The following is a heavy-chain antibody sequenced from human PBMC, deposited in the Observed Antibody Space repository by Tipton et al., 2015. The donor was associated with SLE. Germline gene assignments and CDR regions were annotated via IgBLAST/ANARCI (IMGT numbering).Heavy chain of an antibody. CDR1: GFTFSSYG. Sequence: SLRLSCAASGFTFSSYGMHWVRQAPGKGLEWVAFIRYDGSNKYYADSVKGRFTISRDNSKNTLYLQMNSLRAEDTAVYYCAKDIVPTVTGGEAFDIWGQGTMVTVSS. D-gene: IGHD4-11*01. V-gene: IGHV3-30*02. CDR3: AKDIVPTVTGGEAFDI. CDR2: IRYDGSNK. J-gene: IGHJ3*02.